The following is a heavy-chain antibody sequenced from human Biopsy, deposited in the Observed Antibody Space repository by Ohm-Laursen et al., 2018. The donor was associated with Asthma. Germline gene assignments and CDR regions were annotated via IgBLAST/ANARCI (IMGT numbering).Heavy chain of an antibody. Sequence: RSLRLSCTASGFTFSSYGMHWVRQAPGKGLEWVAVISYDGSNKYYADSVKGRFTISRDNSKNTLYLQMNSLRDEDTAVYYCARFKRGYSYGYAGVFDYWGQGTLVTVSS. CDR1: GFTFSSYG. D-gene: IGHD5-18*01. V-gene: IGHV3-30*03. CDR2: ISYDGSNK. CDR3: ARFKRGYSYGYAGVFDY. J-gene: IGHJ4*02.